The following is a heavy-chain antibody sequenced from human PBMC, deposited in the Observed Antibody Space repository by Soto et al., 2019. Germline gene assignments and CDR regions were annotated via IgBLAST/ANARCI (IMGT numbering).Heavy chain of an antibody. D-gene: IGHD1-26*01. V-gene: IGHV3-21*01. CDR3: ARDGSGGYYYGMAV. CDR2: ISSSSSYI. J-gene: IGHJ6*02. Sequence: EVQLVESGGGLVKPGGSLRLSCAASGFTFSSYSMNWVRQAPGKGLEWVSSISSSSSYIYYADSVKGRFTISRDNAKNSLYLQMNSLRAEDTAVYYCARDGSGGYYYGMAVWGQGTTVTVSS. CDR1: GFTFSSYS.